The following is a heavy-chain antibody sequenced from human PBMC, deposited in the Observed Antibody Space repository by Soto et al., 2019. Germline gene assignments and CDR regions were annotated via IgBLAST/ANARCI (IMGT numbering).Heavy chain of an antibody. V-gene: IGHV3-48*02. D-gene: IGHD2-2*01. J-gene: IGHJ4*02. Sequence: GGSLRLSCAASGVNFNIYSMNWVRQAPGKGLEWISYITSDTRTIQYAESVRGRFTISRDNDENSVSLQMDSLRDEDTALYYCARSVEGHFDYWGPGTLVTVSS. CDR1: GVNFNIYS. CDR2: ITSDTRTI. CDR3: ARSVEGHFDY.